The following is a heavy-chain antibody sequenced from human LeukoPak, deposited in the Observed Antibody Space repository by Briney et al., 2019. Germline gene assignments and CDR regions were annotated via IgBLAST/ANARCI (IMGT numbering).Heavy chain of an antibody. CDR2: IYTSGST. Sequence: SETLSLTCTVSGGSISSYYWSWIRQPAGKGLEWIGRIYTSGSTNYNPSLKSRVTMSVDTSKSQFSLKLSSVTAADTAVYYCARGTSYGPDFDYWGQGTLVTVSS. J-gene: IGHJ4*02. CDR1: GGSISSYY. D-gene: IGHD5-18*01. CDR3: ARGTSYGPDFDY. V-gene: IGHV4-4*07.